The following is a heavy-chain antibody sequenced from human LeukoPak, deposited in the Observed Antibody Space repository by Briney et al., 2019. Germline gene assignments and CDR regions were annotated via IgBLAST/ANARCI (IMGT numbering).Heavy chain of an antibody. CDR3: ARRYGDDSYVDY. Sequence: SETLSLTCTVSGGSISSSSYYWGWIRQPPGKGLEWIGSIYYSGSTYYNPSLKSRVTISVDTSKNQFSLKLSSVTAADTAVYYCARRYGDDSYVDYWGQGTLVTVSS. J-gene: IGHJ4*02. V-gene: IGHV4-39*01. CDR2: IYYSGST. D-gene: IGHD4-23*01. CDR1: GGSISSSSYY.